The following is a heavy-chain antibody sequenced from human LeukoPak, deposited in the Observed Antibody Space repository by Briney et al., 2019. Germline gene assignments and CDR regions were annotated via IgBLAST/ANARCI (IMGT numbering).Heavy chain of an antibody. Sequence: SVKVSCKASGGTFSSYAISWVRQAPGQGLEWMGRIIPILGIANYAQKFQGRVTITADKSTSTAYMELSSLRSEDTAVYYCARDLSGSYYGWFDPWGQGTLVTVTS. D-gene: IGHD1-26*01. CDR3: ARDLSGSYYGWFDP. CDR2: IIPILGIA. CDR1: GGTFSSYA. J-gene: IGHJ5*02. V-gene: IGHV1-69*04.